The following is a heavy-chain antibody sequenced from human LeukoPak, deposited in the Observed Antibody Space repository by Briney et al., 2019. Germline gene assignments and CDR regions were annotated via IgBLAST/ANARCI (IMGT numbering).Heavy chain of an antibody. D-gene: IGHD2-2*01. J-gene: IGHJ4*02. CDR1: GGSISSYY. CDR3: ARGLRTDPGVPAALYYFDY. CDR2: IYTSGST. Sequence: PSETLSLTCTVSGGSISSYYWSWIRQPAGKGLEWIGRIYTSGSTNYNPSLKSRVTMSVDTSKNQFSLKLSSVTAADTAVYYCARGLRTDPGVPAALYYFDYWGQGTLVTVSS. V-gene: IGHV4-4*07.